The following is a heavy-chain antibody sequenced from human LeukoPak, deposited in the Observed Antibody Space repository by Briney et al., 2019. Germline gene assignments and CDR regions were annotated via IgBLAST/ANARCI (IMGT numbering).Heavy chain of an antibody. J-gene: IGHJ4*02. CDR3: ARLRGRYYYDSSGYIY. V-gene: IGHV4-34*01. CDR2: INHSGST. CDR1: GGSFSGYY. Sequence: KTSETLSLTCAVYGGSFSGYYWSWIRQPPGKGLEWIGEINHSGSTNYNPSLKSRVTISVDTSKNQFSLKLSSVTAADTAVYYCARLRGRYYYDSSGYIYWGQGTLVTVSS. D-gene: IGHD3-22*01.